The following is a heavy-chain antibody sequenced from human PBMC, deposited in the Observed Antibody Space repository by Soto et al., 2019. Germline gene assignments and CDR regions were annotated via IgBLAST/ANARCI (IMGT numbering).Heavy chain of an antibody. V-gene: IGHV3-23*01. CDR2: ISGSGGST. CDR1: GFTFISYA. J-gene: IGHJ4*02. CDR3: ANWGAGTPLFDY. D-gene: IGHD6-13*01. Sequence: PGGSLRLSCAASGFTFISYAMSWVRQAPGKGLEWVSAISGSGGSTYYADSVKGRFTISRDNSKNTLYLQMNSLRAEDTAVYYCANWGAGTPLFDYWGQGTLVTVSS.